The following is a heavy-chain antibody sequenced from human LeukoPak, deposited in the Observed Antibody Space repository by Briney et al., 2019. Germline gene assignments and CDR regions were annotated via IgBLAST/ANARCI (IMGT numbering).Heavy chain of an antibody. J-gene: IGHJ4*02. V-gene: IGHV3-30*18. CDR1: GFTFSSYG. CDR3: ANSPHDFWSGYGDY. D-gene: IGHD3-3*01. CDR2: TSYDESNK. Sequence: SGGSLRLSCAASGFTFSSYGMHWVRQAPGKGLEWVAVTSYDESNKYYADSVKGRFTISRDNSKNTLYLQMNSLRAEDTAVYYCANSPHDFWSGYGDYWGQGTLVTVSS.